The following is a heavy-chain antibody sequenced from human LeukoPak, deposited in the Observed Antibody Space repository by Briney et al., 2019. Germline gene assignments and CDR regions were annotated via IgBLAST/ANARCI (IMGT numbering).Heavy chain of an antibody. J-gene: IGHJ4*02. D-gene: IGHD2-21*01. Sequence: PGGSLRLSCAASGFTFSDYYMSWIRQAPGKGLEWVSYISNSGSTIYYADSVKGRFFISRDNAKNSLYLQMNSLRAEDTAVYYCARAPVTSCRGAYCYPFDYWGQGTLVTVSS. CDR1: GFTFSDYY. CDR2: ISNSGSTI. V-gene: IGHV3-11*01. CDR3: ARAPVTSCRGAYCYPFDY.